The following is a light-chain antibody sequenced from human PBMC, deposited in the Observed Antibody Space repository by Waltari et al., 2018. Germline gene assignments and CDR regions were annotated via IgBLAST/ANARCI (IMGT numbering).Light chain of an antibody. CDR1: QSVLYSSNNKNY. V-gene: IGKV4-1*01. J-gene: IGKJ2*01. CDR3: QQYYSTPYT. CDR2: WAS. Sequence: DIVMTQSPDSLAVSLGERATINCKSSQSVLYSSNNKNYLAWYQQKPGQTPKLLIYWASTRESGVPDRFSGSGSVTDFTLTISSLQAEDVAVYYCQQYYSTPYTFGQGTKLEI.